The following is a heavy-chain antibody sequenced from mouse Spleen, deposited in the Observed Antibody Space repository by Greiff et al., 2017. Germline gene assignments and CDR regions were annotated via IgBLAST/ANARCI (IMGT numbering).Heavy chain of an antibody. CDR2: ISSGGSYT. D-gene: IGHD2-4*01. CDR1: GFTFSSYA. J-gene: IGHJ3*01. Sequence: EVHLVESGGGLVKPGGSLKLSCAASGFTFSSYAMSWVRQTPEKRLEWVATISSGGSYTYYPDSVKGRFTISRDNAKNTLYLQMSSLRSEDTAMYYCARRYDYGEFAYWGQGTLVTVSA. V-gene: IGHV5-9-3*01. CDR3: ARRYDYGEFAY.